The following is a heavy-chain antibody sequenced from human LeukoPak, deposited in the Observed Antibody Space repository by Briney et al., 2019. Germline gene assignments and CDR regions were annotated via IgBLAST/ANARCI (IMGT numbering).Heavy chain of an antibody. D-gene: IGHD7-27*01. CDR3: AKTLGSITYDAYDI. V-gene: IGHV3-23*01. CDR2: ISGSGGST. CDR1: GFTVSSNY. Sequence: GGSLRLSCAASGFTVSSNYMSWVRQAPGKGLEWVSAISGSGGSTYYADSVKGRFTISRDNAKNSLYLQMNSLRAEDTALYYCAKTLGSITYDAYDIWGQGTMVTVSS. J-gene: IGHJ3*02.